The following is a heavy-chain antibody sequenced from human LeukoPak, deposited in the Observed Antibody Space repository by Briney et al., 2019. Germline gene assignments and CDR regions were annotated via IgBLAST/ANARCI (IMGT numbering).Heavy chain of an antibody. CDR2: ISISAAKI. CDR1: GFTFSSYA. Sequence: GGSLRLSCAASGFTFSSYAMSWVRQAPGKGLEWVSSISISAAKIHYADSVKGRFTISRDDSKNTLHLQMNSLRAEDTAVYYCARETGSAVGSTDFDYWGQGTLVTVSS. V-gene: IGHV3-23*01. D-gene: IGHD4-17*01. CDR3: ARETGSAVGSTDFDY. J-gene: IGHJ4*02.